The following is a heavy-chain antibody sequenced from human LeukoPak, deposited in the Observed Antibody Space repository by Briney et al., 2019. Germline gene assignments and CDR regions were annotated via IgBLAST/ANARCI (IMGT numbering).Heavy chain of an antibody. V-gene: IGHV3-43*01. J-gene: IGHJ6*03. CDR3: AKDGHCSSINCFAEDYFYYLDV. CDR2: ISWDGSSK. CDR1: GFIFNDYR. D-gene: IGHD2-2*01. Sequence: GGSLRLSCAASGFIFNDYRMRWVRQAPGKALEWLSLISWDGSSKYYADSVKGRFTISRDNSKNSLYLQMNSLTTEDTALYYCAKDGHCSSINCFAEDYFYYLDVWGKGTTVTVSS.